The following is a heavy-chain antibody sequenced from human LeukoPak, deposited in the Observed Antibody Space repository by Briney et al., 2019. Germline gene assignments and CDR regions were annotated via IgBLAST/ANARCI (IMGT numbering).Heavy chain of an antibody. V-gene: IGHV4-39*01. Sequence: SETLSLTCTVSGGSISSSSYYWGWIRQPPGKGLEWIGSIYYSGSTYYNPSLKSRVTISVDTSKNQFSLKLSSVTAADTAVYYCARRNWVPPMTIFGVVTQEVSFFDYWGQGTLVTVSS. CDR3: ARRNWVPPMTIFGVVTQEVSFFDY. J-gene: IGHJ4*02. D-gene: IGHD3-3*01. CDR2: IYYSGST. CDR1: GGSISSSSYY.